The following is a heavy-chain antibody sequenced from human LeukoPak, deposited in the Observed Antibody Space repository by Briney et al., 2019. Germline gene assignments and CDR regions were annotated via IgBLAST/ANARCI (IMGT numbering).Heavy chain of an antibody. V-gene: IGHV4-59*01. Sequence: SETLSLTSTVSGGSISSYYWSWIRQPPGKGLEWIGYIYYSGSTNYNPSLKSRVTISVDTSKNQFSLKLSSVTAADTAVYYCARDYGDYDFAYWGQGTLVTVSS. CDR1: GGSISSYY. D-gene: IGHD4-17*01. J-gene: IGHJ4*02. CDR2: IYYSGST. CDR3: ARDYGDYDFAY.